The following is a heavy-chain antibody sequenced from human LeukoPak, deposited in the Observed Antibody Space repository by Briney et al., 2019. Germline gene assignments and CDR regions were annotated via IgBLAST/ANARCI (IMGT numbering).Heavy chain of an antibody. CDR2: IYYSGST. CDR1: GDSISSSSYY. V-gene: IGHV4-39*01. CDR3: GRNRGSYNGYFDY. D-gene: IGHD1-26*01. Sequence: SETLSLTCTVSGDSISSSSYYWGWIRQPPGKRLEWIGSIYYSGSTYYNPSLKSRGTISVDTSKNQFSLNLSSVTAADTAVYYCGRNRGSYNGYFDYWGQGTLVTVSS. J-gene: IGHJ4*02.